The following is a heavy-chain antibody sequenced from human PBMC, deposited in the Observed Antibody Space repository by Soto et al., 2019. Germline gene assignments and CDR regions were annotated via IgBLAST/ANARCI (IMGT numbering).Heavy chain of an antibody. V-gene: IGHV4-59*01. CDR3: ARDKVGYYDSSGYGLDPFDI. Sequence: LSLTCTVSGGSISSYYWSWIRQPPGKGLEWIGYIYYSGSTNYNPSLKSRVTISVDTSKNQFSLKLSSVTAADTAVYYCARDKVGYYDSSGYGLDPFDIWGQGTMVTVSS. CDR2: IYYSGST. CDR1: GGSISSYY. J-gene: IGHJ3*02. D-gene: IGHD3-22*01.